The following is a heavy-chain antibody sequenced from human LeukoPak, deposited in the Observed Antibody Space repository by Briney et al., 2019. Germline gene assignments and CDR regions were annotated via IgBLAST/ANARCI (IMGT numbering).Heavy chain of an antibody. J-gene: IGHJ6*02. CDR3: AKATKPSDYRSYYYYGMDV. CDR2: INGDGDST. D-gene: IGHD4-11*01. Sequence: GGSLRLSCAASGFIFDDYTMHWVRQAPGKGLEWVSLINGDGDSTYYADSVKGRLTISRDNSKNSLYLQMNSLRTEDTALYYCAKATKPSDYRSYYYYGMDVWGQGTTVTVSS. V-gene: IGHV3-43*02. CDR1: GFIFDDYT.